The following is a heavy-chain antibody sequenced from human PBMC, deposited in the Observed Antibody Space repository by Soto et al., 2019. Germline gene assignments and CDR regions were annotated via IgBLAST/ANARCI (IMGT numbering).Heavy chain of an antibody. Sequence: SETLSLTCTVSCRSISSSSYYWGWIRQPPGKGLEWIGSIYYSGSTYYNPSLKSRVTISVDTSKNQFSLKLSSVTAADTAVYYCARRRVRGGSRYFDYWGQGTLVTVS. V-gene: IGHV4-39*01. D-gene: IGHD3-10*01. J-gene: IGHJ4*02. CDR3: ARRRVRGGSRYFDY. CDR2: IYYSGST. CDR1: CRSISSSSYY.